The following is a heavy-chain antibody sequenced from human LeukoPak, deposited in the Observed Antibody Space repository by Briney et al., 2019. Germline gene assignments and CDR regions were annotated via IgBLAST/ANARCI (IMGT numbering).Heavy chain of an antibody. CDR1: GFSLSDNY. D-gene: IGHD4-17*01. Sequence: PGGSLRLSCAVSGFSLSDNYMSWVRQAPGKGLEWVSIIYTLDDTSYADSVKGRFTISRDYSKNTLSLQMSSLRVKDTAIYYCARVGPPYGDQPFDYWGQGALVTVSS. CDR3: ARVGPPYGDQPFDY. V-gene: IGHV3-53*01. J-gene: IGHJ4*02. CDR2: IYTLDDT.